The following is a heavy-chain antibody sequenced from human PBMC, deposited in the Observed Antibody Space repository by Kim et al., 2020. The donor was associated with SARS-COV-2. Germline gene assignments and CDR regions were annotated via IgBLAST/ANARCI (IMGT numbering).Heavy chain of an antibody. V-gene: IGHV3-21*01. CDR3: ARNYDILTGWWGWYFDL. D-gene: IGHD3-9*01. J-gene: IGHJ2*01. CDR2: ISSSSSYI. CDR1: GFTFSSYS. Sequence: GGSLRLSCAASGFTFSSYSMNWVRQAPGKGLEWVSSISSSSSYIYYADSVKGRFTISRDNAKNSLYLQMNSLRAEDTAVYYCARNYDILTGWWGWYFDLWGRGTLVTVSS.